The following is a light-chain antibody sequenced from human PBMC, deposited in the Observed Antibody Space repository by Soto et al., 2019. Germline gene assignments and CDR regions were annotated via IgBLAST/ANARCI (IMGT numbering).Light chain of an antibody. J-gene: IGKJ1*01. Sequence: DIPMTQSPSTLSASVGDRVTTTCRASQSISTWLAWYQQKPGKAPKLLIYKASSLEGGVPSRFSGSGSGTEFTLTISSLQPDDFATYYCQQYLNRWTFGQGTKVEIK. V-gene: IGKV1-5*03. CDR3: QQYLNRWT. CDR1: QSISTW. CDR2: KAS.